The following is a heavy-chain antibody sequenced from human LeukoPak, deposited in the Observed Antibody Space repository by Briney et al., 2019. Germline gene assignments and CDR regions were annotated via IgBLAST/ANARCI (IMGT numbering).Heavy chain of an antibody. CDR1: GYTFTSYG. CDR3: ARVNEYLKLLWFGEYPYYYYYYMDV. J-gene: IGHJ6*03. D-gene: IGHD3-10*01. V-gene: IGHV1-18*01. CDR2: ISAYNGNT. Sequence: GASVKFSCKASGYTFTSYGISWVRQAPGQGREWMGWISAYNGNTNYAQTLQGRVTMTTDTSTSTAYMELRSLRSDDTAVYYCARVNEYLKLLWFGEYPYYYYYYMDVWGKGTTVTISS.